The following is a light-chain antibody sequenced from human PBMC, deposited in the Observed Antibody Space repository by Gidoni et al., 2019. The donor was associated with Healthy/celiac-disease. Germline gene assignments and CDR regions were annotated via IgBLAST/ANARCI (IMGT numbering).Light chain of an antibody. CDR2: DAS. J-gene: IGKJ4*01. CDR1: HDITNY. Sequence: DIQMTQSPSSLSASVGDRVTITCQASHDITNYLNWYQQKPGKAPKLLIYDASNLETGAPSRFSGSGSGTDFTFTISSLQPEDIATYYCQQYGAFGGGTKVEIK. CDR3: QQYGA. V-gene: IGKV1-33*01.